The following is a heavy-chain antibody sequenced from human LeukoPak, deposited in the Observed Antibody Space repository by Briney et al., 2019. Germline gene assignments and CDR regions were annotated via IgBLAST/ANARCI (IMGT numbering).Heavy chain of an antibody. CDR2: ISGSGGST. CDR3: AKGTNGWFGDMLGY. Sequence: GGSLRLSCAASGFTFSSYAMSWVRQAPGKGPEWVSAISGSGGSTYYADSVKGRFTISRDNSKNTLYLQMNSLRAEDTAVYYCAKGTNGWFGDMLGYWGQGTLVTVSS. CDR1: GFTFSSYA. D-gene: IGHD3-10*01. J-gene: IGHJ4*02. V-gene: IGHV3-23*01.